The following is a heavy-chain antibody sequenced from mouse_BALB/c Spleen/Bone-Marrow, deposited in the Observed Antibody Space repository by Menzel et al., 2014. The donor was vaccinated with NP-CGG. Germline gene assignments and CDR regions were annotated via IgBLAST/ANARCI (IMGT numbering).Heavy chain of an antibody. D-gene: IGHD1-2*01. V-gene: IGHV3-1*02. J-gene: IGHJ3*01. CDR2: IHYSGST. CDR1: GYSITSGYG. Sequence: EVMLVESGPDLVKPSQSLSLTCTVTGYSITSGYGWHWIRQFPGNKLERMGYIHYSGSTNYNPSLKSRISITRDTSKNQFFLQLNSVTTEDTATYYCAREARTTARSAYWGQGTLVTVSA. CDR3: AREARTTARSAY.